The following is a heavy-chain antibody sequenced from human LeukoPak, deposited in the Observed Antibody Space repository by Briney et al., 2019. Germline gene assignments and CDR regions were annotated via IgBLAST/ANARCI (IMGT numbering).Heavy chain of an antibody. D-gene: IGHD4-23*01. V-gene: IGHV4-4*02. CDR3: ARDYGGNSGYWYFDL. CDR2: IYHSGST. Sequence: SGTLSLTCAVSGGSISSSNWWSWVRQPPGKGLEWIGEIYHSGSTNYNPSLKSRVTMSVDTSKNQFSLKLSSVTAADTAVYYCARDYGGNSGYWYFDLWGRGTLVTVSS. CDR1: GGSISSSNW. J-gene: IGHJ2*01.